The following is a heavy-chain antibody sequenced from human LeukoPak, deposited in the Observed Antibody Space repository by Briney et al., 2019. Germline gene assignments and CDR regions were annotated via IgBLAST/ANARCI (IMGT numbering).Heavy chain of an antibody. V-gene: IGHV3-23*01. CDR2: ISASGGRT. D-gene: IGHD4-17*01. CDR3: AKGHSDFGTGFDL. Sequence: GGSLRLSCAASGFRFSDFAMSWVRQAPEKGLEWVSVISASGGRTYSAESVKARFTISRDNSKNTLYLEMNSLTADDTAVYYCAKGHSDFGTGFDLWGQGTLVTVS. J-gene: IGHJ4*02. CDR1: GFRFSDFA.